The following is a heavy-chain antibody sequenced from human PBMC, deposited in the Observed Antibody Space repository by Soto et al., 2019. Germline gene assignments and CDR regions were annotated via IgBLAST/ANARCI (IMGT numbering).Heavy chain of an antibody. CDR3: ARGTPPFYSGGTYYWPDDY. J-gene: IGHJ4*02. Sequence: EVQLLESGGGLVQPGGSLRLSCAASGFTFDRHPMSWLRQAPWEGLAWVSSSRESGDGTYGTYYADSVKGRFTMSRDNSTNIVYLQLGSLRVEDGAKYYCARGTPPFYSGGTYYWPDDYWGQGTLVTVSS. V-gene: IGHV3-23*01. CDR2: SRESGDGTYGT. D-gene: IGHD2-15*01. CDR1: GFTFDRHP.